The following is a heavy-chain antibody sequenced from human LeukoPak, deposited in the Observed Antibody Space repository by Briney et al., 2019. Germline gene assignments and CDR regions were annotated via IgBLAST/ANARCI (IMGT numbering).Heavy chain of an antibody. CDR2: INQDGSEK. CDR1: GFTFSNYW. J-gene: IGHJ4*02. D-gene: IGHD5-24*01. Sequence: GGSLRLSYAASGFTFSNYWINWVRQAPGKGLEWVANINQDGSEKYYVDSVKGRFTISRDNAKDSLYLQMSSLRAEDTAVYYCARTYRNGDKFCSVYWGQGTLVTVSS. V-gene: IGHV3-7*01. CDR3: ARTYRNGDKFCSVY.